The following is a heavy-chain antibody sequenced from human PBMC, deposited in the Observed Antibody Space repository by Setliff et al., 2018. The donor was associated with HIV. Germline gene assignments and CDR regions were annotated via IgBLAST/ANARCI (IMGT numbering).Heavy chain of an antibody. CDR1: GASISSYY. V-gene: IGHV4-4*07. CDR3: ARDARWLQFPYFDY. D-gene: IGHD5-12*01. J-gene: IGHJ4*01. CDR2: IYTDGST. Sequence: SETLSLTCTVSGASISSYYWTWIRQPAGKGLEWSGHIYTDGSTNYNPSFRSRVTISVDSSKNQFSLKLSSVTAADTAVYYCARDARWLQFPYFDYWGQGTLVTVSS.